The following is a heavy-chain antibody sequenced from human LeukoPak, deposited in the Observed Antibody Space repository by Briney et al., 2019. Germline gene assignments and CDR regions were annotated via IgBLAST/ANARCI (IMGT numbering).Heavy chain of an antibody. CDR2: ISSSSSYI. V-gene: IGHV3-21*01. D-gene: IGHD3-9*01. CDR3: ARVSPDMLTPQAGHFDY. Sequence: PGGSLRLSCAASGFTFSSYSMNWVRQAPGKGLEWVSSISSSSSYIYYADSVKGRFTISRDNAKNSLYLQMNSLRAEDTAVYYCARVSPDMLTPQAGHFDYWGQGTLVTVSS. CDR1: GFTFSSYS. J-gene: IGHJ4*02.